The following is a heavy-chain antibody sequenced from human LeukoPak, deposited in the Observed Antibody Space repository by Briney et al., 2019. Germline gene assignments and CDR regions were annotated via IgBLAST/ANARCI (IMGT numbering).Heavy chain of an antibody. CDR3: AKDYSGAHDY. CDR1: RFTFSSYG. CDR2: IRYDGINK. V-gene: IGHV3-30*02. J-gene: IGHJ4*02. Sequence: GSLRLSCAASRFTFSSYGMHWVRQAPGKGLEWVAFIRYDGINKYYADSVKGRFTISRDNSKNTLYLQMNSLRAEDTAVYYCAKDYSGAHDYWGQGTLVTVSS. D-gene: IGHD5-12*01.